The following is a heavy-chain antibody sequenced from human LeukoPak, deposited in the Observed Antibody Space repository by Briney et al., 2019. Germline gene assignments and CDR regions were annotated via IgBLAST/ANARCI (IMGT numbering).Heavy chain of an antibody. CDR3: ARGDGELVVIPFDY. Sequence: GSSVKVSCKASGGTFSSYAISWVRQAPGQGLEWMGGIIPIFGTANYAQKFQGRVTITADESTSTAYMELSSLRSEDTAVYYCARGDGELVVIPFDYWGQGTLVTVSS. J-gene: IGHJ4*02. V-gene: IGHV1-69*01. CDR2: IIPIFGTA. D-gene: IGHD3-22*01. CDR1: GGTFSSYA.